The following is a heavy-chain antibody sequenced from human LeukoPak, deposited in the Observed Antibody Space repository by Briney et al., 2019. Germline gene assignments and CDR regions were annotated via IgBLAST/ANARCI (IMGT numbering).Heavy chain of an antibody. J-gene: IGHJ5*02. V-gene: IGHV4-59*01. CDR3: ARGSSGYYIPWFDP. D-gene: IGHD3-3*01. CDR1: GGSISSYY. CDR2: IYYTGTT. Sequence: SEALSLTCTVSGGSISSYYWSWIRQPPGKRLECIGYIYYTGTTNYNPSLKSRVTISVDTSKNQFSLRLSSVTAADTAVYYCARGSSGYYIPWFDPWGQGTLVTVSS.